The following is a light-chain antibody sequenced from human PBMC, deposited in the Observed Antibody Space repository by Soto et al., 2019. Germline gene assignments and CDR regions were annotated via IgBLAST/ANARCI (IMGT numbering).Light chain of an antibody. CDR3: QQYVNSLWT. Sequence: EIVMTQSPATLSVSPGERATLSCRASQSVSSYLAWYQQKPGQAPRLLIYDASNRATGIPDRFSGSGSGTDFTLTINRLEPADFAVYYCQQYVNSLWTFGQGTKVDIK. V-gene: IGKV3-20*01. CDR2: DAS. J-gene: IGKJ1*01. CDR1: QSVSSY.